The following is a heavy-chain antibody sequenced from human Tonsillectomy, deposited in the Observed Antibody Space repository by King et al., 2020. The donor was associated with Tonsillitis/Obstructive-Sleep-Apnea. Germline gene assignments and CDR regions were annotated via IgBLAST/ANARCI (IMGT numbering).Heavy chain of an antibody. V-gene: IGHV3-23*04. CDR1: GITFSSYA. CDR2: ISGGGGST. D-gene: IGHD3-10*01. J-gene: IGHJ4*02. CDR3: AKAMVQGIIITIFDY. Sequence: QLVQSGGGLVQPGGSLRLSCAASGITFSSYAMSWVRQAPGKGLERVSTISGGGGSTYYAESVKGRFTISSANSKNTLYLQMNSLRAEDTAVYYCAKAMVQGIIITIFDYWGQGTLVTVSS.